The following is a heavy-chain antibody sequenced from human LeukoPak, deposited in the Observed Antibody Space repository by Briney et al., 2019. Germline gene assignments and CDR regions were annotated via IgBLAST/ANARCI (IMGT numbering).Heavy chain of an antibody. D-gene: IGHD1-26*01. CDR2: INPSGGST. V-gene: IGHV1-46*01. CDR1: GYTFTSYY. CDR3: ARDRGSYFPDY. J-gene: IGHJ4*02. Sequence: ASVTVSCKASGYTFTSYYMHWVRQAPGQGLEWMGIINPSGGSTSYAQKFQGRVTMTRDTSTSTVYMELSSLRSEDTAVYYCARDRGSYFPDYWGQGTLVTVSS.